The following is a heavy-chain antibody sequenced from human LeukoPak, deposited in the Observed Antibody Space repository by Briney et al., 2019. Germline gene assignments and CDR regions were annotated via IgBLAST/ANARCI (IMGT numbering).Heavy chain of an antibody. CDR3: AREGYGSGSYSPWYFDY. J-gene: IGHJ4*02. Sequence: SVKASCKASGGTFSSYAISWVRQAPGQGLEWMGRIIPILGIANYAQKFQGRVTITADKSTSTAYMELSSLRSEDTAVYYCAREGYGSGSYSPWYFDYWGQGTLVTVSS. D-gene: IGHD3-10*01. CDR2: IIPILGIA. CDR1: GGTFSSYA. V-gene: IGHV1-69*04.